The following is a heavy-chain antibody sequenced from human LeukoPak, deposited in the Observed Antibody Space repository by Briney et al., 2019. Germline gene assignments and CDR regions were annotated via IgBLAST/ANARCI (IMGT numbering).Heavy chain of an antibody. CDR3: ARDVSVYGRDGYNRHFDY. CDR2: ISSSSSTI. D-gene: IGHD5-24*01. V-gene: IGHV3-48*01. J-gene: IGHJ4*02. Sequence: GGSLRLSCAASGFTFSSYSMNWVRQAPGKWLEWVSYISSSSSTIYYADSVKGRFTISRDNAKNSLYLQMNSLRAEDTAVYYCARDVSVYGRDGYNRHFDYWGQGTLVTVSS. CDR1: GFTFSSYS.